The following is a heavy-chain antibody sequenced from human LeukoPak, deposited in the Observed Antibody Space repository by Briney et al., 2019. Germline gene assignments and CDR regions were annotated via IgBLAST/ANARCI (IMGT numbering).Heavy chain of an antibody. J-gene: IGHJ6*03. CDR1: GYSFTSYW. V-gene: IGHV5-51*01. D-gene: IGHD3-22*01. Sequence: GESLKISRKGSGYSFTSYWIGWVRQMPGKGMEWMGIIYPGDSDTRYSPSFQGQVTISADKSISTAYLQWSSLKASDTAMYYCARHCIGYYASSGYPNYYYYYYMDVWGKGTTVTVSS. CDR2: IYPGDSDT. CDR3: ARHCIGYYASSGYPNYYYYYYMDV.